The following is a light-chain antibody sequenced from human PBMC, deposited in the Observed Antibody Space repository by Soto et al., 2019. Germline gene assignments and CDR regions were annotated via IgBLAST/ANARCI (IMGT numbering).Light chain of an antibody. CDR3: LQHNSYPWT. CDR2: AAS. V-gene: IGKV1-17*01. J-gene: IGKJ1*01. CDR1: QGIRNE. Sequence: DIQMTQSPSSLSASVGDRVTITCRASQGIRNELGWYQQKPGKAPKRLIYAASSLQSGVPSRFSGSGSGTEFTLTITSLQPEDFANYYCLQHNSYPWTFGQGTKVEIK.